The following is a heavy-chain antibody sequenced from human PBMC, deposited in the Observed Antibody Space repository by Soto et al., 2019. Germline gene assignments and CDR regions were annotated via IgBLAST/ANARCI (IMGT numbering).Heavy chain of an antibody. CDR3: ARYKDGDFDY. CDR1: GYTLTGYY. Sequence: ASVNVSCKASGYTLTGYYMHWVRQAPGQGLEWMGWINPNSGGTNYAQKFQGWVTMTRDTSISTAYMELSRLRSDDTAVYYCARYKDGDFDYWGQGTLVTVSS. D-gene: IGHD4-17*01. V-gene: IGHV1-2*04. CDR2: INPNSGGT. J-gene: IGHJ4*02.